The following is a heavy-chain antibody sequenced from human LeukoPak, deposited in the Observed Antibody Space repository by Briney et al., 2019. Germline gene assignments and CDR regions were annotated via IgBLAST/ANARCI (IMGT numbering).Heavy chain of an antibody. CDR3: ARLPNCNSTSCLRGAFDL. CDR2: INHSGST. V-gene: IGHV4-34*01. D-gene: IGHD2-2*01. J-gene: IGHJ3*01. CDR1: GGSFSGYY. Sequence: PSETLSLTCAVYGGSFSGYYWSWIRQPPGKGLEWIGEINHSGSTNYNPSLRSRVTISVDTSKNQFSLKLSSVTAADTAIYYCARLPNCNSTSCLRGAFDLWGQGTMLTVSS.